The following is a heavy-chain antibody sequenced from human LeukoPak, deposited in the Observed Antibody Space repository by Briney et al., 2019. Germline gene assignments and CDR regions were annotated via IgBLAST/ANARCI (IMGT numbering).Heavy chain of an antibody. CDR2: IYTSGST. D-gene: IGHD3-22*01. V-gene: IGHV4-4*07. J-gene: IGHJ4*02. CDR3: ARDRFYYHHSGYYGFDY. CDR1: SYSISSGSY. Sequence: SETLSLTCAVSSYSISSGSYWSWIRQPAGKGLEWIGRIYTSGSTNYNPSLKSRVTMSVDTSKNQFSLKLSSVTAADTAVYYCARDRFYYHHSGYYGFDYWGQGTLVTVSS.